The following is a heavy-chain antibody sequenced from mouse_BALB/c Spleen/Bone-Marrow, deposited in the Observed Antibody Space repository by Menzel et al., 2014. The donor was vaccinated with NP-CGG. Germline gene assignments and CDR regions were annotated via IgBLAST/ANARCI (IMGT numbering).Heavy chain of an antibody. J-gene: IGHJ4*01. CDR2: IHYSGST. D-gene: IGHD1-2*01. V-gene: IGHV3-1*02. CDR1: GYSITSGYS. CDR3: ARRGLLRLQGLSYAMDY. Sequence: EVKLQESGPDLVKPSQSLSLTCTVTGYSITSGYSWHWIRQFPGNKLEWMGYIHYSGSTNYNPSLESRISITRDTSKNHFFLQLNSVTTEDTATYYCARRGLLRLQGLSYAMDYWGQGTSVTVSS.